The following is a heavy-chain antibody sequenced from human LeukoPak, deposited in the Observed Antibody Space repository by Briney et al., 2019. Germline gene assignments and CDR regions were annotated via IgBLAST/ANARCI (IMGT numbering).Heavy chain of an antibody. CDR3: AKVSCSSTSCYNPLRX. Sequence: GGSLRLSCAASGFTFSSYGMHWVRQAPGKGLEWVAFIRYDGSNKYYADSVKGRFTISRDNSKNTLYLQMNSLRAEDTAVYYCAKVSCSSTSCYNPLRXXGQGTLVTV. D-gene: IGHD2-2*02. CDR1: GFTFSSYG. V-gene: IGHV3-30*02. CDR2: IRYDGSNK. J-gene: IGHJ4*02.